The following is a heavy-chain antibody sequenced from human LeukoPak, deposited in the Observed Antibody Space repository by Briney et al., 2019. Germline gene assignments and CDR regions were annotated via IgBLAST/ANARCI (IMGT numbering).Heavy chain of an antibody. J-gene: IGHJ4*02. CDR2: ILGSGVTT. CDR3: AKRGDYDVLTGYYVPDY. D-gene: IGHD3-9*01. CDR1: GFTFSNYA. V-gene: IGHV3-23*01. Sequence: GASLRLSCAASGFTFSNYAMSWVRQAPGKGLEWVSAILGSGVTTYYADSVKGRFTVSRDNSKSTLYLQMNTLRAEDTALYYCAKRGDYDVLTGYYVPDYWGQGTLVTVSS.